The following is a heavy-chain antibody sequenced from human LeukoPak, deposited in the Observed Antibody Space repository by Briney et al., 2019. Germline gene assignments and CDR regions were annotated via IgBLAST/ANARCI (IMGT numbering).Heavy chain of an antibody. D-gene: IGHD3-22*01. V-gene: IGHV3-21*05. Sequence: PGGSLRLSCAASGFTFSSYSMNWVRQAPGKGLEWVSYITNGGSDIYYADSVKGRFTISRDNAKNSLYLQMNSLRAEDTAVYFCARELLTYHYDFSGYGYWGRGTLVTVSS. CDR3: ARELLTYHYDFSGYGY. CDR1: GFTFSSYS. J-gene: IGHJ4*02. CDR2: ITNGGSDI.